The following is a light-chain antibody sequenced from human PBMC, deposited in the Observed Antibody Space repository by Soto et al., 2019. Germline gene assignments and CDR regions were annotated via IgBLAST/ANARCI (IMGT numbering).Light chain of an antibody. CDR2: DAS. J-gene: IGKJ4*01. CDR1: QSVSSN. V-gene: IGKV3-15*01. CDR3: QQCSWHPFTVT. Sequence: EIVMTQSPATLSVSPGERATLSCRASQSVSSNLAWYQQKPGQAPRLLIYDASTRATGIPARFSGSGSGTEYTLTISSLQSEDSAVYYCQQCSWHPFTVTFGEGTKVEIK.